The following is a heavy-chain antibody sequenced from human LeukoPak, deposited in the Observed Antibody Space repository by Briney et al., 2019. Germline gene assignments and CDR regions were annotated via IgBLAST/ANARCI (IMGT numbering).Heavy chain of an antibody. Sequence: GKSLRLSCAVSGFTFSSFPFHWVRQAPGKGLEWVAAISTDGSYKYHGDSVKGRFTISRDNPMNTLYLQMNGLRPGDTAVYYCARSLIPGRWYFDLWGRGTLVTVSS. CDR1: GFTFSSFP. J-gene: IGHJ2*01. V-gene: IGHV3-30*04. D-gene: IGHD3-16*01. CDR3: ARSLIPGRWYFDL. CDR2: ISTDGSYK.